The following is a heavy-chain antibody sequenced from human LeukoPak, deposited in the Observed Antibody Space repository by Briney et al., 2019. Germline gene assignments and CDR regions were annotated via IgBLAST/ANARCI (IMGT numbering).Heavy chain of an antibody. V-gene: IGHV4-38-2*01. CDR2: IYHSGST. D-gene: IGHD4-11*01. CDR1: GYSISSGYY. Sequence: KPSETLSLTCAVSGYSISSGYYWGWIRQPPGKGLEWIGSIYHSGSTYYNPSLKSRVAISVDTSKYQFSLKLSSVTAADTAVYYCARDYSNYVRGFDYWGQGTLVTVSS. CDR3: ARDYSNYVRGFDY. J-gene: IGHJ4*02.